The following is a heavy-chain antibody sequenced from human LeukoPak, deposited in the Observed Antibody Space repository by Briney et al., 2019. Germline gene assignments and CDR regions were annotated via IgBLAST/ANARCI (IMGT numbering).Heavy chain of an antibody. CDR3: AKDRGSSGYYDY. D-gene: IGHD3-22*01. V-gene: IGHV3-30*18. Sequence: PGRSLRLSCAASGFTFSSYGMHWVRQAPGKGLEWVAVISYDGSNKYYADSVKGRFTISRDNSKNTLYLQMNSPRAEDTAVYYCAKDRGSSGYYDYWGQGTLVTVSS. CDR2: ISYDGSNK. CDR1: GFTFSSYG. J-gene: IGHJ4*02.